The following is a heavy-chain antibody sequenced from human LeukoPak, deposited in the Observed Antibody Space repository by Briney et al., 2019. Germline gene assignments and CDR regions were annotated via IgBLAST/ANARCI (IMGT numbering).Heavy chain of an antibody. J-gene: IGHJ4*02. V-gene: IGHV3-21*01. CDR2: ISSSSSYI. D-gene: IGHD3-9*01. CDR1: GFTFSSYS. CDR3: AREPTYDILTGYFVDY. Sequence: GGSLRLSCAASGFTFSSYSMNWVRQAPGKGLEWVSSISSSSSYIYYADSVKGRFTISRDNAKNSLYLQKNSLRAEDTAVYYCAREPTYDILTGYFVDYWGQGTLVTVSS.